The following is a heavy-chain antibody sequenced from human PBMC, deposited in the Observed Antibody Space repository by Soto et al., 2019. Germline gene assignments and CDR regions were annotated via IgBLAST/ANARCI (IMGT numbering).Heavy chain of an antibody. V-gene: IGHV1-18*01. CDR1: GYTFTSYG. D-gene: IGHD6-13*01. CDR2: ISAYNGNT. CDR3: ARGGYSSSWYPLNHDAFDI. J-gene: IGHJ3*02. Sequence: ASVKVSCKASGYTFTSYGISWVRQAPGQGLEWMGWISAYNGNTNYAQKLQGRVTMTTDTSTSTAYMELRSLRSDDTAVYYCARGGYSSSWYPLNHDAFDIWGQGTMVTVSS.